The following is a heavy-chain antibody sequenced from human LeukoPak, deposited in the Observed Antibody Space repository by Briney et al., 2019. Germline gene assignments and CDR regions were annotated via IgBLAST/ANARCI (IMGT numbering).Heavy chain of an antibody. CDR3: ARGSPGAMVNWFDP. CDR1: GGSISSGGYY. V-gene: IGHV4-31*03. J-gene: IGHJ5*02. D-gene: IGHD5-18*01. Sequence: PSQTLSLTCTVSGGSISSGGYYWSWIRQHPGKGLEWIGYIYYSGSTYYNPSLESRVTISVDTSKNQFSLKLSSVTAADTAVYYCARGSPGAMVNWFDPWGQGTLVTVSS. CDR2: IYYSGST.